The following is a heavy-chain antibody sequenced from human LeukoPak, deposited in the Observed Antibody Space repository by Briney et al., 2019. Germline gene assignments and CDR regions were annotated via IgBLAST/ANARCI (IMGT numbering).Heavy chain of an antibody. CDR2: ISAYNGNT. CDR1: GYTFTSYG. CDR3: ARARSRVRYYDSSGSTADDAFDI. Sequence: ASVKVSCKASGYTFTSYGISWVRQAPGQGLEWMGWISAYNGNTNYAQKLQGRVTITADESTSTAYMELSSLRSEDMAVYYCARARSRVRYYDSSGSTADDAFDIWGQGTMVTVSS. J-gene: IGHJ3*02. D-gene: IGHD3-22*01. V-gene: IGHV1-18*03.